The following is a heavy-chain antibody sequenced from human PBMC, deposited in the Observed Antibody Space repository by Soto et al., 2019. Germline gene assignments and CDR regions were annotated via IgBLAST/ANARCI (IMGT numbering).Heavy chain of an antibody. CDR2: INHSGTT. Sequence: QVQLHQWGAGLLKPSETLSLTCAVYGGSFSGYYWNWIRQPPGKGLEWIGEINHSGTTNYNPSLRTRVTILVETSKNQFSLKLSSVTAADTAVYYCARDYDSSGYLVYWGQGILVTVSS. CDR3: ARDYDSSGYLVY. D-gene: IGHD3-22*01. CDR1: GGSFSGYY. J-gene: IGHJ4*02. V-gene: IGHV4-34*01.